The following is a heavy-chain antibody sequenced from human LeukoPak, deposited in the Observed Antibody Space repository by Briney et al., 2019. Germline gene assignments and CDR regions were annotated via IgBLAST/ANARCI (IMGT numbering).Heavy chain of an antibody. CDR3: ARGITMVRGVSYYFDY. V-gene: IGHV4-59*01. J-gene: IGHJ4*02. CDR1: GGSISSYY. D-gene: IGHD3-10*01. Sequence: SETLSLTCTVSGGSISSYYWSWMRQPPGKGLEWIGYIYYSGSTNYNPSLKSRVTISVDTSKNQFSLKLSSVTAADTAVYYCARGITMVRGVSYYFDYWGQGTLVTVSS. CDR2: IYYSGST.